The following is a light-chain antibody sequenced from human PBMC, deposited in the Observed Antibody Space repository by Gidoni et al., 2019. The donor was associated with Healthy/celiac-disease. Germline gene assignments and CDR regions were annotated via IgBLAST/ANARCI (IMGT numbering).Light chain of an antibody. J-gene: IGKJ3*01. CDR3: MQALQTPFT. CDR2: LGS. Sequence: DIVMTQSPLSLPVTPGEPASISCRSSQSLLHSNGYNYLDWYLQKPGQSPQLLIYLGSNRSSGVPDRFSGSGSGTDCTLKISRGEAEDVGVYYCMQALQTPFTFGPGTKVDIK. V-gene: IGKV2-28*01. CDR1: QSLLHSNGYNY.